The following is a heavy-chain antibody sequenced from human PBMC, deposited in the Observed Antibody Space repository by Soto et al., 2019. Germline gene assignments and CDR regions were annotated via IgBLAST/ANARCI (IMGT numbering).Heavy chain of an antibody. CDR3: ARMDQQLGLDYFDY. V-gene: IGHV3-53*02. CDR1: GFTVSSNY. Sequence: EVQLVETGGGLIQPGGSLRLSCAASGFTVSSNYMSWVRQAPGKGLEWVSVIYSGGSTYYADSVKGRFTISRDNSKNTLYLQMNSLRAEDTAVYYCARMDQQLGLDYFDYWGQGTLVTVSS. J-gene: IGHJ4*02. CDR2: IYSGGST. D-gene: IGHD6-13*01.